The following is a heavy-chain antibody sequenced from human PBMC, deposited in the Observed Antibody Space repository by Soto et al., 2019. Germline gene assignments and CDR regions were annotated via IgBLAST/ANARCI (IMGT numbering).Heavy chain of an antibody. CDR2: IYYSGST. D-gene: IGHD3-22*01. CDR1: GGSISSGGYY. CDR3: ARGGDSSGYYPHSYNWFDP. V-gene: IGHV4-31*03. Sequence: SETLSLTCTVSGGSISSGGYYWSWIRQHPGKGLEWIGYIYYSGSTYYNPSLKSRVTISVDTSKNQFSLKLSSVTAADTAVYYCARGGDSSGYYPHSYNWFDPWGQGTLVTVSS. J-gene: IGHJ5*02.